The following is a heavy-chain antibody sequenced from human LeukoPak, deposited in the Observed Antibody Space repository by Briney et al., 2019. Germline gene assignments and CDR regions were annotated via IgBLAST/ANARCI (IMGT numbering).Heavy chain of an antibody. CDR1: GFTFSSYA. J-gene: IGHJ6*02. D-gene: IGHD4-17*01. CDR2: ISYDGSNK. CDR3: ARAPYGDYDYYYYGMDV. Sequence: PGRSLRLSCAASGFTFSSYAMHWVRQAPGKGLEWVAVISYDGSNKYYADSVKGRFTISRDNSKNTLYLQMSSLRAEDTAVYYCARAPYGDYDYYYYGMDVWGQGTTVTVSS. V-gene: IGHV3-30-3*01.